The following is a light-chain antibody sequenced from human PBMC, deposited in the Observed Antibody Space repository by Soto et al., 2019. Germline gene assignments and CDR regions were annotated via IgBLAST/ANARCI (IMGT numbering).Light chain of an antibody. J-gene: IGLJ2*01. CDR3: SSYTSSGTVV. V-gene: IGLV2-14*01. Sequence: QSVLTQPASVSGSPGQSITISCTGTNRDVGGHNYVSWYQQYPGKAPKLIIFDVSDRPSGVSNRFSGSKSGNTASLTISGLQPEDEAEYSCSSYTSSGTVVFGGGTKLTVL. CDR2: DVS. CDR1: NRDVGGHNY.